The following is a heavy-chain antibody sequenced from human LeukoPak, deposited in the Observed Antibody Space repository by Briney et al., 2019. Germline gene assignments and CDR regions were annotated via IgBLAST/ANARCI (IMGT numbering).Heavy chain of an antibody. CDR2: ISSSSSYI. V-gene: IGHV3-21*01. D-gene: IGHD2-21*02. CDR1: GFTVSTNY. Sequence: PGGSLRLSCAASGFTVSTNYWSWVRQAPGKGLEWVSSISSSSSYIYYADSVKGRFTISRDNAKNSLYLQMNSLRAEDTAVYYCARDRGDYDYYYGMDVWGQGTTVTVSS. J-gene: IGHJ6*02. CDR3: ARDRGDYDYYYGMDV.